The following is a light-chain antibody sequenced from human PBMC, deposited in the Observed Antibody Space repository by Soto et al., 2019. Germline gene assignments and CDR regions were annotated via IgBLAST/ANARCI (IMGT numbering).Light chain of an antibody. CDR3: QHYISFPWT. CDR1: QAISSW. CDR2: EAA. J-gene: IGKJ1*01. V-gene: IGKV1-5*01. Sequence: DIQMTQSPSTLSASAGDRVTITCRASQAISSWLAWYQQKPGKAPKLLIAEAARLESGVPSRFSGGGSGSEFTLTISRLQPDDVATYYCQHYISFPWTFGQGTKVDI.